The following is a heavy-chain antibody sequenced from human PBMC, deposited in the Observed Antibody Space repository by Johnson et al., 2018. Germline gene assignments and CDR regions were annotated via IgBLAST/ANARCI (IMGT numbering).Heavy chain of an antibody. CDR1: GYTFTSYY. CDR3: ARDGGVGATGLFDS. Sequence: VQLVESGAEVKKPGASVKVSCKASGYTFTSYYMHWVRQAPGQGLEWMGIINPSGGSTSYAQKFQGRVTMTRDTSTGTVYMELSSLRAEDTAGYYWARDGGVGATGLFDSWGQGTMVTVSS. D-gene: IGHD1-26*01. V-gene: IGHV1-46*01. J-gene: IGHJ3*02. CDR2: INPSGGST.